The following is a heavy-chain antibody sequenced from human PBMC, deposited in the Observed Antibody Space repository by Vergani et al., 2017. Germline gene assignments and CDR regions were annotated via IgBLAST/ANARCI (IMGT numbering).Heavy chain of an antibody. CDR2: IYPGDSDT. J-gene: IGHJ4*02. CDR1: GYSFTSYW. Sequence: EVQLVQSGAEVKTPGESLKISCKGSGYSFTSYWIGWVRQMPGKGLEGMGIIYPGDSDTRYSPSFQGQVTISADQSISTAYLQCRSLTASDTAMYYCARRRYYGSGSYSCFDYWGQGTLVTVSS. D-gene: IGHD3-10*01. V-gene: IGHV5-51*01. CDR3: ARRRYYGSGSYSCFDY.